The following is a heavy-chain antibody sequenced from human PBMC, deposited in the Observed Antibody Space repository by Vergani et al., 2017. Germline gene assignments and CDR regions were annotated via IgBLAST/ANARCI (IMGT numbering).Heavy chain of an antibody. CDR3: ARVMYRDEASTGYRLEGMDI. V-gene: IGHV4-59*13. CDR1: GGSFNTYY. Sequence: QVQLEESGPGLVKPSETLSLTCTVSGGSFNTYYWSWIRQSPGKGLEWIGYIYSTGSTNYNPSLNSRVTMSVETSKNQFALKLRSVTAADTAVYFCARVMYRDEASTGYRLEGMDIWGQGTTGTISS. D-gene: IGHD3-9*01. J-gene: IGHJ6*02. CDR2: IYSTGST.